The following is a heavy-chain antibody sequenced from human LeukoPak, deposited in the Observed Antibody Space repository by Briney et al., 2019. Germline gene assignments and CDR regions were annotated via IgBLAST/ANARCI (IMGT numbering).Heavy chain of an antibody. V-gene: IGHV3-9*01. CDR2: ISWNSGSI. Sequence: GGSLRLSCAASGFTFDDYAMHWVRQAPGKGLEWVSGISWNSGSIGYADPVKGRFTISRDNAKNSLYLQMNSLRAEDTALYYCAKVTLSGSFDYWGQGTLVTVSS. J-gene: IGHJ4*02. CDR1: GFTFDDYA. CDR3: AKVTLSGSFDY. D-gene: IGHD3-10*01.